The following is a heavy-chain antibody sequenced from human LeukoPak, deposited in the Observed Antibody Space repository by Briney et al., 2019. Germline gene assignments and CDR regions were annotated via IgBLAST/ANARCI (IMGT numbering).Heavy chain of an antibody. D-gene: IGHD6-13*01. J-gene: IGHJ4*02. CDR2: IRYDGSNK. V-gene: IGHV3-30*02. Sequence: QAGGSLRLSCAASGFTFSSYDMHWVRQAPGKGLEWVAFIRYDGSNKYYADSVKGRFTISRDNSKNTLYLQMNSLRAEDTAVYYCAKDGARRIAAAGNLFDYWGQGTLVTVSS. CDR3: AKDGARRIAAAGNLFDY. CDR1: GFTFSSYD.